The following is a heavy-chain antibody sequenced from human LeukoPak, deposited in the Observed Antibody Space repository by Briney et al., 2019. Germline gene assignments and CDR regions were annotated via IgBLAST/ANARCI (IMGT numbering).Heavy chain of an antibody. J-gene: IGHJ6*02. D-gene: IGHD6-6*01. CDR3: ATEKGNPYSSSAAIMDV. CDR1: GYTLAELS. V-gene: IGHV1-24*01. Sequence: ASVKVSCKVYGYTLAELSMHWVRQAPGKGLEWMGRLDPEDGETIYAPKFQGRVTMTEDTSTDTAYMELSSLRSEDTAVYYSATEKGNPYSSSAAIMDVWGQGSTVTVSS. CDR2: LDPEDGET.